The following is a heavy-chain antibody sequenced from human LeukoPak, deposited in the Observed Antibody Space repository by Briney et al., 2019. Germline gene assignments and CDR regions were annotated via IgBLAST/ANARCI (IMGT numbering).Heavy chain of an antibody. D-gene: IGHD6-19*01. Sequence: GGSLRLSCAASGFTFSSYGMHWVRQAPGKGLEWVAVISYDGSNKYYADSVKGRFTISRDNSKNTLYLQMNSLRAEDTAVYYCAKVVAVAATGVYWGQGTLVTVSS. CDR1: GFTFSSYG. V-gene: IGHV3-30*18. J-gene: IGHJ4*02. CDR3: AKVVAVAATGVY. CDR2: ISYDGSNK.